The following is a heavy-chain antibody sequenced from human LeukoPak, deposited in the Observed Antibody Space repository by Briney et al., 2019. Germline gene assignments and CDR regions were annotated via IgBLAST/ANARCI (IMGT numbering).Heavy chain of an antibody. J-gene: IGHJ3*02. Sequence: PSETLSLTCTVSGGSISSGGYYWGWIRQHPGKGLEWIGYIYYSGSTYYNPSLKSRVTISVDTSKNQFSLKLSSVTAADTAVYYCARDNMAAAGTRNDAFDIWGQGTMVTVSS. V-gene: IGHV4-31*03. CDR1: GGSISSGGYY. CDR2: IYYSGST. CDR3: ARDNMAAAGTRNDAFDI. D-gene: IGHD6-13*01.